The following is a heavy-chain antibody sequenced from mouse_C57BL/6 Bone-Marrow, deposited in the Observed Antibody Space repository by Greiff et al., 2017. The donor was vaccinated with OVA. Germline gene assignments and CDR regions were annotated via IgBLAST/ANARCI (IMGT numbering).Heavy chain of an antibody. CDR2: IHPNRGST. D-gene: IGHD1-1*01. J-gene: IGHJ3*01. Sequence: VQLQQPGAELVKPGASVKLSCKASGYTFTSYWMPWVKQRPGQGLEWIGMIHPNRGSTNYNEKFKSKATLTVDKSSSTAYMQLSSLTSEDSAVYYCARDLGYYYGSSNSWFAYWGQGTLVTVSA. CDR3: ARDLGYYYGSSNSWFAY. CDR1: GYTFTSYW. V-gene: IGHV1-64*01.